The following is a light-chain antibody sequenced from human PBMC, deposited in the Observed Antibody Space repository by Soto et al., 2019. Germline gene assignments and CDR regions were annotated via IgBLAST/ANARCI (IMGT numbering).Light chain of an antibody. CDR1: SGHSSYT. CDR2: LNSDGSH. J-gene: IGLJ3*02. V-gene: IGLV4-69*01. CDR3: QTWGTGIEV. Sequence: QPVLTQSPSASASLGASVKLTCTLSSGHSSYTIAWHQQQPEKGPRYLMPLNSDGSHSKGDGIPDRFSGSSSGAERYLSISSLQSEDEADYYCQTWGTGIEVFGGGTKLTVL.